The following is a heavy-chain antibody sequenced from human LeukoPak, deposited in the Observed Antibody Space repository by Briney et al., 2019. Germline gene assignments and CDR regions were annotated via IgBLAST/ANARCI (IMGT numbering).Heavy chain of an antibody. D-gene: IGHD2/OR15-2a*01. Sequence: SETLSLTCTVSGDSMTSYYWSWIRQPPGKGLEWIAYIFHSGHTNYNPSLRSRVTISLDTSKNQFSLKLSSVTAADTAVYYCARLKESQKIFDYWGQGTLVTVSS. J-gene: IGHJ4*02. CDR2: IFHSGHT. CDR3: ARLKESQKIFDY. CDR1: GDSMTSYY. V-gene: IGHV4-59*08.